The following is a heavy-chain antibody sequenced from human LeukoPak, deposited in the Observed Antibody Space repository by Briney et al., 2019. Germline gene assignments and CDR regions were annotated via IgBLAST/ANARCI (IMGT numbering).Heavy chain of an antibody. J-gene: IGHJ2*01. CDR1: GFTFSSYE. Sequence: GGSLRLACAASGFTFSSYEMNWVRQAPGKGLEWVSYISSSGSTIYYADSVGGRFTISRDNAKNSLYLQMNSLRAEDTAVYYCARVGCSGGSCYRYNWYFDLWGRGTLVTVSS. CDR2: ISSSGSTI. D-gene: IGHD2-15*01. CDR3: ARVGCSGGSCYRYNWYFDL. V-gene: IGHV3-48*03.